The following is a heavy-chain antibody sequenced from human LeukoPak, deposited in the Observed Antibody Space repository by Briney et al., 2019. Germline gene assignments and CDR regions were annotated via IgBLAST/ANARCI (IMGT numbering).Heavy chain of an antibody. CDR1: GGSFSGYY. V-gene: IGHV4-34*01. CDR3: ARGEFYDSSGYYGLADY. D-gene: IGHD3-22*01. CDR2: INHSGST. J-gene: IGHJ4*02. Sequence: SETLSLTCAVYGGSFSGYYWSWIRQPPGKGLEWIGEINHSGSTNYNPSLKSRVTISVDTSKDQFSLKLSSVTAADTTVYYCARGEFYDSSGYYGLADYWGQGTLVTVSS.